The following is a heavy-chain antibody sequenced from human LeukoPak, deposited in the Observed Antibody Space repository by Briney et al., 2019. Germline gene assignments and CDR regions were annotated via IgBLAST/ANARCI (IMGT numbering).Heavy chain of an antibody. V-gene: IGHV3-48*01. Sequence: GGSLRLSCAASGFTFSSYTMNWVRQPPGKGLEWVSNIGTSSTTIYYADSVKGRFTISRDNAKNSLYLQMDSLRADDTAVYYCARFAAGGSYYYYMDVWGKGTTVTVSS. D-gene: IGHD6-25*01. CDR1: GFTFSSYT. CDR3: ARFAAGGSYYYYMDV. J-gene: IGHJ6*03. CDR2: IGTSSTTI.